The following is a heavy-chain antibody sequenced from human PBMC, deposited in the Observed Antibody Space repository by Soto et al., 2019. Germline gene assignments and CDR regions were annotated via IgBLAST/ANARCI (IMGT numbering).Heavy chain of an antibody. Sequence: ASVKVSCKASGGTFSSYTISWVRQAPGQGLEWMGRIIPILGIANYAQKFQGRVTITADKSTSTAYMELSSLRSEDTAVYYCARSIPNYDILTGYFDYWGQGTLVTVSS. V-gene: IGHV1-69*02. J-gene: IGHJ4*02. CDR2: IIPILGIA. CDR3: ARSIPNYDILTGYFDY. D-gene: IGHD3-9*01. CDR1: GGTFSSYT.